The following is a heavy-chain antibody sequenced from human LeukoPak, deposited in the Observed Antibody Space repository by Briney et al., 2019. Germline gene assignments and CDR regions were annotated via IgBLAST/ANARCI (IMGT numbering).Heavy chain of an antibody. CDR1: GGTFSSYA. Sequence: ASVKVSCKASGGTFSSYAISWVRQAPGQGLEWMGGIIPIFGTANYAQKFQGRVTITADESTSTAYMELSSLRSEDTAVYYCARDRGYCSSTSCYGSYYYYYMDVWGKGTTVTVSS. CDR2: IIPIFGTA. V-gene: IGHV1-69*01. CDR3: ARDRGYCSSTSCYGSYYYYYMDV. D-gene: IGHD2-2*01. J-gene: IGHJ6*03.